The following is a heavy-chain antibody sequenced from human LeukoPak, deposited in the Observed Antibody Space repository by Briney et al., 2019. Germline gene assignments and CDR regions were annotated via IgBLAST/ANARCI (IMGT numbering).Heavy chain of an antibody. D-gene: IGHD3-16*01. CDR2: INHSGST. CDR3: AVRRYRRGLVDY. CDR1: GGSFSGYY. Sequence: SETLSLTCAVYGGSFSGYYWSWIRQPPGKGLEWIGEINHSGSTNYNPSLKSRVTISVDTSKNQFSLKLSSVTAADTAVYYCAVRRYRRGLVDYWGQGTLVTVSS. V-gene: IGHV4-34*01. J-gene: IGHJ4*02.